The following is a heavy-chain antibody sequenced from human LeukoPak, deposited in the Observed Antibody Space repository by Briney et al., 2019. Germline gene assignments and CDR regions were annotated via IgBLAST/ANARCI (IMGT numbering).Heavy chain of an antibody. D-gene: IGHD3-22*01. J-gene: IGHJ4*02. CDR1: GFTFSSYE. CDR2: ISSSGSTT. V-gene: IGHV3-48*03. Sequence: GGSLRLSCAASGFTFSSYEMNWVRQAPGKGLEWVSYISSSGSTTYYADSVKGRFTISRDNAKNSLYLQMNSLRAEDTAVYYCARVINYYETDVDYWGQGTLVTFSS. CDR3: ARVINYYETDVDY.